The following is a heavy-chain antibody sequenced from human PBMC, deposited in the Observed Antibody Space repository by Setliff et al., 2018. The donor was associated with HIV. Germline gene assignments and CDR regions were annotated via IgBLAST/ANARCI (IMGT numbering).Heavy chain of an antibody. CDR3: ARPSFGIGGGANFDS. CDR1: GASTSDNIYY. J-gene: IGHJ4*02. Sequence: SETLSLTCSVTGASTSDNIYYWGWIRHSPGKGLEWIASAHYSGAIFYNPSLKSRATMSVDTSGSRFSLKLTSVTAADTAVYYCARPSFGIGGGANFDSWGRGTLVTVSS. D-gene: IGHD3-3*01. CDR2: AHYSGAI. V-gene: IGHV4-39*02.